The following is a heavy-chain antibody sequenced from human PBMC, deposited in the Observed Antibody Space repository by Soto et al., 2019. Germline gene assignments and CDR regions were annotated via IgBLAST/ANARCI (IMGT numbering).Heavy chain of an antibody. CDR3: ARADLGYCTNGVCRYNWFDP. J-gene: IGHJ5*02. D-gene: IGHD2-8*01. Sequence: ASVKVSCKASGFTFTISAMHWVRQAPGQGLEWMGWINPNSGGTNYAQKFQGWVTMTRDTSISTAYMELSRLRSDDTAVYYCARADLGYCTNGVCRYNWFDPWGQGTLVTVSS. CDR2: INPNSGGT. V-gene: IGHV1-2*04. CDR1: GFTFTISA.